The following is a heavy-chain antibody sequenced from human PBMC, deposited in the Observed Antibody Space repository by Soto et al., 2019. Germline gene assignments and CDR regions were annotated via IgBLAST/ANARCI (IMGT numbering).Heavy chain of an antibody. CDR2: IHYDGRT. CDR1: GGSISGTNEY. J-gene: IGHJ1*01. Sequence: QLQLQESGPGLVEPSETLSLTCTVSGGSISGTNEYWGWIRQPPGKGLGWIASIHYDGRTYYTPSLKSRLTISADTSKNHFSLKLSSVTAADTAVYYCARTYFGSGSYSYWGQGTLVIVSS. V-gene: IGHV4-39*02. CDR3: ARTYFGSGSYSY. D-gene: IGHD3-10*01.